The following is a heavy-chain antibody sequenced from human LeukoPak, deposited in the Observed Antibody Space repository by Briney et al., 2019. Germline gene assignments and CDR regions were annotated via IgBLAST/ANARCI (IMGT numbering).Heavy chain of an antibody. CDR2: IKQDGSEK. Sequence: GGSLRLSCAASGFTFSSYWMSWVRQAPGKGLEWVANIKQDGSEKYYVDSVKGRFTISRDNAKNSLYLQMNSLRAVDTAVYYCARERFMVRGGIFDYWGQGTLVTVSS. V-gene: IGHV3-7*01. D-gene: IGHD3-10*01. J-gene: IGHJ4*02. CDR3: ARERFMVRGGIFDY. CDR1: GFTFSSYW.